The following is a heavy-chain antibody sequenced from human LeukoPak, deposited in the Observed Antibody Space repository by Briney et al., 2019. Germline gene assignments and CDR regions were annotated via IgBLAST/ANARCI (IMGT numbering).Heavy chain of an antibody. CDR2: IYHSGST. Sequence: SETLSLTCAVSGYSISSGYYWGWIRQPPGKGLEWIGSIYHSGSTYYNPSLKSRVTISVDTSKNQFSPKLSSVTAADTAVYYCAGLQLRYDFWSGYYRDNWFDPWGQGTLVTVSS. CDR1: GYSISSGYY. V-gene: IGHV4-38-2*01. CDR3: AGLQLRYDFWSGYYRDNWFDP. D-gene: IGHD3-3*01. J-gene: IGHJ5*02.